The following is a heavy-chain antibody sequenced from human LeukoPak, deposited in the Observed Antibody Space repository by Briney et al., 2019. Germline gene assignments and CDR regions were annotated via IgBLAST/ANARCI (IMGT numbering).Heavy chain of an antibody. CDR3: ARPPDYGGLTVGVYYFDY. D-gene: IGHD4-23*01. CDR2: IHPRSGET. V-gene: IGHV1-2*02. CDR1: GYSFTAFY. J-gene: IGHJ4*02. Sequence: ASVKVSCKASGYSFTAFYIHWVRQAPGQGLEWMGWIHPRSGETNYAYKFQGRVTMTRDTSISTAYMELSRLTSDDTALYYCARPPDYGGLTVGVYYFDYWGQGTLVTVSS.